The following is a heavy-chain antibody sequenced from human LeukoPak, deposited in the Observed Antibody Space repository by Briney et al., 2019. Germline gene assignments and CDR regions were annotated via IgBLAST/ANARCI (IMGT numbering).Heavy chain of an antibody. D-gene: IGHD3-22*01. Sequence: GGSLRLSCAASGFTFSSYSMNWVRQAPGKGLEWVSSISSSSSYIYYADSVKGRFTISRDNAKNSLYLLMNSLRAEDTAVYYCARDTMIVVDDAFDIWGQGTMVTVSS. CDR1: GFTFSSYS. J-gene: IGHJ3*02. CDR2: ISSSSSYI. CDR3: ARDTMIVVDDAFDI. V-gene: IGHV3-21*01.